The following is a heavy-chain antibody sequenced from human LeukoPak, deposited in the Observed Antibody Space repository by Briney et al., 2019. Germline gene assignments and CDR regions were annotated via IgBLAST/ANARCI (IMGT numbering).Heavy chain of an antibody. V-gene: IGHV3-30*02. Sequence: GGSLRLSCAASGFTFSNYGMHWVRQAPGKGLEWVAFLSSGGSDKYYADSVKGRFTISRDNSKNTLYLQVNSLRPEDTAVYYCARPYCSSTGCWYFFNFWGQGTLATVSS. J-gene: IGHJ4*02. D-gene: IGHD2-2*01. CDR1: GFTFSNYG. CDR3: ARPYCSSTGCWYFFNF. CDR2: LSSGGSDK.